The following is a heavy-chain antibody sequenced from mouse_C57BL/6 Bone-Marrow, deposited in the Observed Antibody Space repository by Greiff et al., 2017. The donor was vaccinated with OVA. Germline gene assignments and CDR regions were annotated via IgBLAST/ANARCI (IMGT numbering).Heavy chain of an antibody. J-gene: IGHJ4*01. CDR3: TRSELRRDYAMDY. CDR2: IDPETGGT. D-gene: IGHD2-4*01. CDR1: GYTFTDYE. V-gene: IGHV1-15*01. Sequence: VQLQQSGAELVRPGASVTLSCKASGYTFTDYEMHWVKQTPVHGLEWIGAIDPETGGTAYNQKFKGKAILTADKSSSTAYMELRSLTSEDSAVYYCTRSELRRDYAMDYWGQGTSVTVSS.